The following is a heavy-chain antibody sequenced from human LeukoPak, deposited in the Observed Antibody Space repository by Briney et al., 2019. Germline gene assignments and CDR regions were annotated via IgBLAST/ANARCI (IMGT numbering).Heavy chain of an antibody. V-gene: IGHV4-59*01. J-gene: IGHJ6*03. CDR3: ARDARVYSSGWPTEGPYYYMDV. CDR1: GGSFSGYY. CDR2: IYYSGST. D-gene: IGHD6-19*01. Sequence: SETLSLTCAVYGGSFSGYYWSWIRQPPGKGLEWIGYIYYSGSTNYNPSLKSRVTISVDTSKNQFSLKLSSVTAADTAVYYCARDARVYSSGWPTEGPYYYMDVWGKGTTVTISS.